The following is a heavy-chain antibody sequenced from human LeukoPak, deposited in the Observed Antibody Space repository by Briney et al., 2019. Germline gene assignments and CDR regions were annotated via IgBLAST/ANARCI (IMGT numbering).Heavy chain of an antibody. D-gene: IGHD1-26*01. V-gene: IGHV3-30-3*01. CDR1: GFTLSSYS. CDR2: ISYDGSNK. J-gene: IGHJ3*02. CDR3: ARAWVQDAFDI. Sequence: AGGALRLSFAAPGFTLSSYSMHRGRQTPGKGLEWVAVISYDGSNKYYAVSVKGRFTISRDNSKNTLYLQMNSLRTEDTDVYYCARAWVQDAFDIWGQGTMVTVAS.